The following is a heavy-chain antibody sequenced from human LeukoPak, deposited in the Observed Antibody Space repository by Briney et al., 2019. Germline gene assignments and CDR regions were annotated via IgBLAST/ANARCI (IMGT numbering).Heavy chain of an antibody. CDR3: ARARRGYSYGLSWFDP. D-gene: IGHD5-18*01. CDR1: GGSFSGYY. Sequence: SETLSLTCAVYGGSFSGYYWSWIRQPPGKGLGWIGEINHSGSTNYNPPLKSRVTISVDTSKNQFSLKLSSVTAADTAVYYCARARRGYSYGLSWFDPWGQGTLVTVSS. V-gene: IGHV4-34*01. CDR2: INHSGST. J-gene: IGHJ5*02.